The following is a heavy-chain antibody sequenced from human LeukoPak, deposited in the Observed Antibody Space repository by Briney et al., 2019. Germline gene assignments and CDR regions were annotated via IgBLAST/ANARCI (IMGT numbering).Heavy chain of an antibody. D-gene: IGHD3-3*01. CDR2: ARSKAYGGTT. CDR3: GVNFGVVKYDTFDI. Sequence: PGGSLRLSCRGSGFNVNEYSVTWVRQTPGKGQEWVGFARSKAYGGTTEYAASVKGRFTISRDESKSIAYLQMNSLGTEDTAVFYCGVNFGVVKYDTFDIWGQGTMVTVSS. CDR1: GFNVNEYS. V-gene: IGHV3-49*04. J-gene: IGHJ3*02.